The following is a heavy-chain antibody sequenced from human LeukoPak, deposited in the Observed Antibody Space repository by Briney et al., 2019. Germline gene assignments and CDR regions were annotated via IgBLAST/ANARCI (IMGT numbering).Heavy chain of an antibody. CDR1: GYSFTSYW. D-gene: IGHD1-14*01. J-gene: IGHJ3*02. CDR3: ASLRSYTDAFDI. V-gene: IGHV5-51*01. Sequence: GESLKISCKGSGYSFTSYWIGWVRQMPGKGLEWMGIIFPGDSDTRYSPSFQGQATISADKSINTAYLQWSSLEAPDTAMYYCASLRSYTDAFDIWGQGTMVTVSS. CDR2: IFPGDSDT.